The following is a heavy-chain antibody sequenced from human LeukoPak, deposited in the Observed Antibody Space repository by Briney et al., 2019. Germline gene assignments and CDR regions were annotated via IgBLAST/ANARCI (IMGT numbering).Heavy chain of an antibody. V-gene: IGHV3-7*02. CDR2: IKQDGSEE. Sequence: VKPGGSLRLSCAASGFTFSSYAMSWVRQARGKGLEWVANIKQDGSEENYVDSVKGRFTISRDNARNSLYLQMNSLRAEDTAVYYCATRAWEASGYESRYYFDYWGQGTLVTVSS. J-gene: IGHJ4*02. CDR3: ATRAWEASGYESRYYFDY. D-gene: IGHD5-12*01. CDR1: GFTFSSYA.